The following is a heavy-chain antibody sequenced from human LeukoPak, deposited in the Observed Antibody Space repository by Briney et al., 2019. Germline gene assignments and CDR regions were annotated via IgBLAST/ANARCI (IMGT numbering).Heavy chain of an antibody. V-gene: IGHV4-34*01. CDR1: GGSFSGYY. CDR3: ARGGREDSSGYYLYYFDY. CDR2: INHSGST. D-gene: IGHD3-22*01. J-gene: IGHJ4*02. Sequence: SETLSLTCAVYGGSFSGYYWSWIRQPPGKGLEWIGEINHSGSTNYNPPLKSRVTISVDTSKNQFSLKLSSVTAADTAVYYCARGGREDSSGYYLYYFDYWGQGTLVTVSS.